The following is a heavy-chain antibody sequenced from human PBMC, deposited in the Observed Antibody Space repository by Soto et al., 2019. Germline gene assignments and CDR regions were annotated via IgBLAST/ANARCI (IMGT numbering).Heavy chain of an antibody. CDR1: GGSISSGGYY. D-gene: IGHD3-22*01. CDR3: ARALPDYYDSSGYPSGGAFDI. CDR2: IYYRGST. Sequence: QVQLQESGPGLVKPSQTLSLTCTVSGGSISSGGYYWSWIRQHPGKGLEWMGYIYYRGSTYYNPSIKRRVNMSVDTSKNQFALKLSSVTAADTAVYYCARALPDYYDSSGYPSGGAFDIWGQVTMVTVSS. J-gene: IGHJ3*02. V-gene: IGHV4-31*03.